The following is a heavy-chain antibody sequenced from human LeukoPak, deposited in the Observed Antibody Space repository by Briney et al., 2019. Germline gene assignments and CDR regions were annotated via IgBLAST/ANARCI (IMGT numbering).Heavy chain of an antibody. Sequence: SETLSLTCTVSGXSISSSSDYWGWIRQPPGKGLEWIGTISYSGTTYYTPSLKSRLSISVDTSKNQFSLKLSSVTAADTAVYYCARQGYASGSYYTFWGQGTLVTVSS. CDR1: GXSISSSSDY. V-gene: IGHV4-39*01. CDR2: ISYSGTT. D-gene: IGHD3-10*01. J-gene: IGHJ4*02. CDR3: ARQGYASGSYYTF.